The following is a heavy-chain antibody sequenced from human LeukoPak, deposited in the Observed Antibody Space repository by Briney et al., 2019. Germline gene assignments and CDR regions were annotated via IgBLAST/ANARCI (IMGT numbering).Heavy chain of an antibody. J-gene: IGHJ4*02. V-gene: IGHV4-34*01. CDR2: INHSGST. CDR1: GGSFSGYY. Sequence: SETLSLTCAVYGGSFSGYYWSWIRQPPGKGLEWIGEINHSGSTNYNPSLKSRVTISVDTSKNQFSLKLSSVTAADTAVYYCARFPYYDSNGSSGGNSDYWGQGTLVTVSS. D-gene: IGHD3-22*01. CDR3: ARFPYYDSNGSSGGNSDY.